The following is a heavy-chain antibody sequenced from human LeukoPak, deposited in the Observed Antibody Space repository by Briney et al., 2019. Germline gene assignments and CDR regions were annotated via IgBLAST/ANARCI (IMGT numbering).Heavy chain of an antibody. V-gene: IGHV4-59*12. CDR1: GGSISSFY. D-gene: IGHD1-26*01. CDR3: AADSGYFDY. Sequence: SETLSLTCTVSGGSISSFYWSWIRQPPGRGLEWIGYIYYSGSTNYNPSLKSRVTMSVDTSKNQFSLKLSSVTAADTAVYYCAADSGYFDYWGQGTLVTVSS. CDR2: IYYSGST. J-gene: IGHJ4*02.